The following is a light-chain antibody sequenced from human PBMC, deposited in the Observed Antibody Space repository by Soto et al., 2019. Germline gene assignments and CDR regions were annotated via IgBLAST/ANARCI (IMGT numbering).Light chain of an antibody. CDR2: GGS. CDR1: QSVSSN. J-gene: IGKJ1*01. Sequence: EVGMRQSLATLSVSPGGGVTLSCRASQSVSSNLAWYQQKPGQAPRLLIYGGSTGATGIPVRFSGSGSGTEFTLTISSLQSEDFAVYYCQQYDKWPRTFGQGTKV. V-gene: IGKV3-15*01. CDR3: QQYDKWPRT.